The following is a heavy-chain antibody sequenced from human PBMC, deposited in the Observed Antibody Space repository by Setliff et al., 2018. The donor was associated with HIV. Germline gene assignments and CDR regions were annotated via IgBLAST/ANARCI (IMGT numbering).Heavy chain of an antibody. D-gene: IGHD6-19*01. CDR1: GGSFSSYA. J-gene: IGHJ4*02. V-gene: IGHV1-18*01. CDR2: ISAYNGNT. Sequence: ASVKVSCKASGGSFSSYAISWVRQAPGQGLEWMGWISAYNGNTNYAQKLQGRVTMTTDTSTSTAYMELRSLRSDDTAVYYCARGPLSGWLYFDYWGQGTLVTVSS. CDR3: ARGPLSGWLYFDY.